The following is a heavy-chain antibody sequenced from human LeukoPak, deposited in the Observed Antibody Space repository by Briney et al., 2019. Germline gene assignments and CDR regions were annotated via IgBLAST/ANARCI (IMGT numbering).Heavy chain of an antibody. J-gene: IGHJ4*02. V-gene: IGHV3-30*04. CDR3: ARAHHRRVYDYVWGSYPY. CDR1: GFTLSRHP. CDR2: ISHDGGNK. D-gene: IGHD3-16*02. Sequence: GGSLRLSCAASGFTLSRHPIFWVRQAPGKGLEWVAVISHDGGNKYYTDSVKGRFTISRDNAKNSLYLQMNSLRAEDTAVYYCARAHHRRVYDYVWGSYPYWGQGTLVTVSS.